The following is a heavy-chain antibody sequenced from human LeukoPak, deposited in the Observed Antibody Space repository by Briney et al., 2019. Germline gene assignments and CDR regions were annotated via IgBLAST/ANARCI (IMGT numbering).Heavy chain of an antibody. V-gene: IGHV2-5*01. CDR2: IYGNDDK. CDR3: VHRTMVTSVDH. Sequence: SGPTLVKPTQTLTLTCTFSGFSLSTNAVVVGWVRQPPGKALEWLAFIYGNDDKRYSPSLGSRLTITKATSENQVVLTVTDMDYVDTATYYCVHRTMVTSVDHWGQGTLVTVSS. J-gene: IGHJ4*02. CDR1: GFSLSTNAVV. D-gene: IGHD4-17*01.